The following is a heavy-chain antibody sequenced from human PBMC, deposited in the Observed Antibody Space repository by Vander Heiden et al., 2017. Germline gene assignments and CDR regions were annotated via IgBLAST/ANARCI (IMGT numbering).Heavy chain of an antibody. CDR1: GFTLVDYA. J-gene: IGHJ3*02. D-gene: IGHD3-22*01. V-gene: IGHV3-9*01. CDR3: AKDRSGMIVVADAFDI. Sequence: EVQLVESGGGLVQPGRSLRLSCAASGFTLVDYAMHWVRQAPGKGLEWVSGISWNSGSIGYADSVKGRFTISRDNAKNSLYLQMNSLRAEDTALYYCAKDRSGMIVVADAFDIWGQGTMVTVSS. CDR2: ISWNSGSI.